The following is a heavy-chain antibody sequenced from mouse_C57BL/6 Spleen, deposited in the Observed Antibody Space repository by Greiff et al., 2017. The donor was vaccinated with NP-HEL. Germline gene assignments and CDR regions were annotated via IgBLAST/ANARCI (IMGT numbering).Heavy chain of an antibody. Sequence: VQLQQSGAELVRPGASVTLSCKASGYTFTDYEMHWVKQTPVHGLEWIGAIDPETGGTAYNQKFKGKAILTADKSSSTAYMELRSLTSEDSAVYYCTRCDYDGVYFDYWGQGTTLTVSS. CDR3: TRCDYDGVYFDY. CDR1: GYTFTDYE. J-gene: IGHJ2*01. V-gene: IGHV1-15*01. CDR2: IDPETGGT. D-gene: IGHD2-4*01.